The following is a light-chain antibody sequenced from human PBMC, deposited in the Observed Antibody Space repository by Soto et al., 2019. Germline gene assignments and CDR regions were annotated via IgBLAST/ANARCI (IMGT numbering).Light chain of an antibody. Sequence: DIQMTQSPSAVSASVGDTVTVTCRASQGITTFLAWFRQRPGKVPERLIYGASSLQSGVPSRFSGRGSGIEFTLTISSLQPEDFGTYYCLQHNSYPYTFGPGTKVDIK. CDR1: QGITTF. V-gene: IGKV1-17*03. CDR2: GAS. J-gene: IGKJ2*01. CDR3: LQHNSYPYT.